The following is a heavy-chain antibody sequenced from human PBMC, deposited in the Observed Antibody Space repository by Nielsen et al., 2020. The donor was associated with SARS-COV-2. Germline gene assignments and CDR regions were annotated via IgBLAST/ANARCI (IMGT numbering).Heavy chain of an antibody. V-gene: IGHV6-1*01. Sequence: WIRQSPSRGLEWLGRTYYRSKWYNDYAVSVKSRITINPDTSKNQFSLQLNSVTPEDTAVYYCARDSYWYFVTYYYYGMDVWGQGTTVTVSS. CDR3: ARDSYWYFVTYYYYGMDV. J-gene: IGHJ6*02. CDR2: TYYRSKWYN. D-gene: IGHD2-8*02.